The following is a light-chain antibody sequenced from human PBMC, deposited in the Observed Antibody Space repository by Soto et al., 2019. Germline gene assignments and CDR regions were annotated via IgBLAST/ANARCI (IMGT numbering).Light chain of an antibody. CDR2: GAS. CDR1: QSVRSSY. CDR3: QQYGSPPLT. Sequence: EIVLTQSPCTLSLSPGERATLSCRASQSVRSSYLAWYQQKPGQAPRLLIYGASSRATGIPDRFSGSGSGTDFTLTITRLEPGDFAVYYCQQYGSPPLTFGGGTKVEIK. J-gene: IGKJ4*01. V-gene: IGKV3-20*01.